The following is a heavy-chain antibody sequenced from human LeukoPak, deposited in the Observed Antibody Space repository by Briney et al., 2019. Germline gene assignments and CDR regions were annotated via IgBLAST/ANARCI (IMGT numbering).Heavy chain of an antibody. Sequence: GGSLRLSCVASGFTFSDSDVHWVRQASGKGLEWVGRIRSRTNNYATIYATSERDRFTFSRDDSKNTAYLQMNSLKTEDTAVYYCSTSDWTDYYLMDVWGQGTTVTVSS. CDR2: IRSRTNNYAT. CDR3: STSDWTDYYLMDV. V-gene: IGHV3-73*01. J-gene: IGHJ6*02. D-gene: IGHD6-19*01. CDR1: GFTFSDSD.